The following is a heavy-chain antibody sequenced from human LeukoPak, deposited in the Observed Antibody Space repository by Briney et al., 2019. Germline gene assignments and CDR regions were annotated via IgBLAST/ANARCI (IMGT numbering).Heavy chain of an antibody. D-gene: IGHD2-2*01. CDR3: ARAGYCSSTSCSILGLPYYYYYYMDV. J-gene: IGHJ6*03. V-gene: IGHV4-39*01. CDR1: GGSISSRSYY. CDR2: ISQSGST. Sequence: SETLSLTCTVSGGSISSRSYYWGWIRQPPGKGLEWIGSISQSGSTYYNPSLKSRVTMSVDTSKNQFSLKLGSVTAADTAVYYCARAGYCSSTSCSILGLPYYYYYYMDVWGKGTTVTVSS.